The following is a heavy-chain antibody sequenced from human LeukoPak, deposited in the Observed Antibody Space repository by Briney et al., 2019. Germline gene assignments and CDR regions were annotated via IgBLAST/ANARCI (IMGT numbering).Heavy chain of an antibody. D-gene: IGHD2-15*01. J-gene: IGHJ3*02. CDR3: ARDIDIVVVVAAPTSFAFDI. CDR1: GFTFSDYY. V-gene: IGHV3-11*05. Sequence: GGSLRLSCAASGFTFSDYYMGWIRQAPGKGLEWVSYXXXXSSYTNYADSVKDRFTISRDNAKNSLYLQMNSLRAEDTAVYYCARDIDIVVVVAAPTSFAFDIWGQGTMVTVSS. CDR2: XXXXSSYT.